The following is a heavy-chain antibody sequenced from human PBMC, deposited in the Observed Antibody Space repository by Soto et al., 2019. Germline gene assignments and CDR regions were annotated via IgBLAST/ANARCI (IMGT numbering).Heavy chain of an antibody. J-gene: IGHJ3*02. Sequence: ASVKVSCKASGYTFTSYGISWVRQAPGQGLEWMGWISAYNGNTNYAQKLQDRVTMTTDTSTSTAYMELRSLRSDDTAVYYCAIVTYYDFWSGYGAFDIWGQWTMVTVSS. V-gene: IGHV1-18*01. CDR2: ISAYNGNT. D-gene: IGHD3-3*01. CDR1: GYTFTSYG. CDR3: AIVTYYDFWSGYGAFDI.